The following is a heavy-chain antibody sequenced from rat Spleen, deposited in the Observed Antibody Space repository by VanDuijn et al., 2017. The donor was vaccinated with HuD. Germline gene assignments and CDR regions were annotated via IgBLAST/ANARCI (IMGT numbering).Heavy chain of an antibody. Sequence: EVQLVESGGGLVQPGRSLKLSCAASGFTFSDFAMAWVRQAPKRGLEWVSTIIYDGSSTYYRDSVKGSFTISRDNAKSALYLQMDSLRSEDTATDYCVRIQSYFDDWCKGVMVTVSS. CDR3: VRIQSYFDD. CDR2: IIYDGSST. CDR1: GFTFSDFA. V-gene: IGHV5-17*01. J-gene: IGHJ2*01. D-gene: IGHD1-6*01.